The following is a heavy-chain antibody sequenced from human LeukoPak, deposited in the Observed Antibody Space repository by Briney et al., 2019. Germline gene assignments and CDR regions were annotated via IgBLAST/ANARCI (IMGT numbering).Heavy chain of an antibody. V-gene: IGHV3-11*01. CDR3: ARGGAAGAFDI. Sequence: VSFISSSGSTIYYADSVKGRFTISGDNAKNSLYLQMNSLRAEDTAVYYCARGGAAGAFDIWGQGTMVTVSS. D-gene: IGHD3-16*01. J-gene: IGHJ3*02. CDR2: ISSSGSTI.